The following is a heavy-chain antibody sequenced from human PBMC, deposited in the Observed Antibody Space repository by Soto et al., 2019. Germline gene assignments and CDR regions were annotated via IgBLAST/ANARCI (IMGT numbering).Heavy chain of an antibody. J-gene: IGHJ6*02. CDR2: ISYDGSNK. Sequence: QPGGSLRLSCAASGFTFSNYAMTWVRQAPGKGLEWVSFISYDGSNKYYADSVKGRFTISRDNSKNTLYLQMNSLRAEDTAVYYCAKESNYDFWSGYPSLYYSYGMDVWGQGTTVTVS. D-gene: IGHD3-3*01. CDR3: AKESNYDFWSGYPSLYYSYGMDV. V-gene: IGHV3-30*18. CDR1: GFTFSNYA.